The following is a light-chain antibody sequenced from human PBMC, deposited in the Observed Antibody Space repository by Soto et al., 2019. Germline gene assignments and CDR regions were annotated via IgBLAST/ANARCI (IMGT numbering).Light chain of an antibody. V-gene: IGKV1D-12*01. CDR3: QQLNGFPLS. CDR2: AAS. Sequence: QLIQDQKSLAASLGRRVAIACLASQGISSWLAWYQRKPGRAPKLLIYAASRLQAGVPLRFSGSGSGTDFTLTISDLQPEDFATYYCQQLNGFPLSFGHGTRLEIK. J-gene: IGKJ5*01. CDR1: QGISSW.